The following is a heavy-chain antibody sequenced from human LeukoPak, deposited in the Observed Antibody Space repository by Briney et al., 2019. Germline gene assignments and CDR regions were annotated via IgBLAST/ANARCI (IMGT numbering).Heavy chain of an antibody. Sequence: KPGGSQRLSCAASGFTFSSYSMNWVRQAPGKGLEWVSSISSSSSYIYYADSVKGRFTISRDNAKNSLYLQMNSLRAEDTAVYYCARVRLLAARPGGMDVWGQGTTVTVSS. CDR3: ARVRLLAARPGGMDV. CDR1: GFTFSSYS. CDR2: ISSSSSYI. J-gene: IGHJ6*02. V-gene: IGHV3-21*01. D-gene: IGHD6-6*01.